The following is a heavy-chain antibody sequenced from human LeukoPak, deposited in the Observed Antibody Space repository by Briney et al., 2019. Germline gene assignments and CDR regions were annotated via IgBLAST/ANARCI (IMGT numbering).Heavy chain of an antibody. J-gene: IGHJ4*02. Sequence: GGSLRLSCAASGFTFSSYAMSWVRQAPGKGLEWVGFITSKPFGGTSEYAASVSGRFTISRDDSKSIAYLQVNSLKTEDTAVYYCVRHDGMVLPVWGQGTLVTVSS. CDR1: GFTFSSYA. CDR3: VRHDGMVLPV. CDR2: ITSKPFGGTS. D-gene: IGHD3-3*01. V-gene: IGHV3-49*04.